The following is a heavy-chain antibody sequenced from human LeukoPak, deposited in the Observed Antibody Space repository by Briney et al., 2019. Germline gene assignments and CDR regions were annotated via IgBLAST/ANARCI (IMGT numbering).Heavy chain of an antibody. D-gene: IGHD2-2*01. Sequence: ASVKVSCKASGYTFTGYYMHWVRQAPGQGLEWMGWINPNSGGTNYAQKFQGRVTMTRDTSISTAYMELSRLRSDDTAVYYCATDLRIVVVPVHYYYMDVWGKGTTVTVSS. CDR2: INPNSGGT. CDR3: ATDLRIVVVPVHYYYMDV. CDR1: GYTFTGYY. V-gene: IGHV1-2*02. J-gene: IGHJ6*03.